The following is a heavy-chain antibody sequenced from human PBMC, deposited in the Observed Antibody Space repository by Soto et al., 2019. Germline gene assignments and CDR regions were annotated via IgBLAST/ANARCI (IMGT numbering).Heavy chain of an antibody. CDR1: GFTFSRYA. V-gene: IGHV3-23*01. CDR3: AKDLLGDYYYYGMDV. CDR2: IGDRGTTT. J-gene: IGHJ6*02. Sequence: EVQLLQSGGGLVQPGGSLRLSCVGSGFTFSRYAMIWVRQTPGKGLEWVSGIGDRGTTTYYADSVKGRFTLSRDNSGNPLFLQMTSLRAEDTAVYYCAKDLLGDYYYYGMDVWGQGTTVTVS. D-gene: IGHD2-15*01.